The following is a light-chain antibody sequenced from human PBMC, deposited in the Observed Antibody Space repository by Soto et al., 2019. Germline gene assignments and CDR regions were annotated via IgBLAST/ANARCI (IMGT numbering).Light chain of an antibody. V-gene: IGKV1-5*01. CDR1: QSIGSW. Sequence: DTQMTQSPSTLSASVGHRVTITCRASQSIGSWLAWYQQKPGKAPKLLIYDGTTLESGVPSRFSGSESDTEFTLTINSLQSDDFATYYCQSGTFGQGTKVDIK. CDR2: DGT. CDR3: QSGT. J-gene: IGKJ1*01.